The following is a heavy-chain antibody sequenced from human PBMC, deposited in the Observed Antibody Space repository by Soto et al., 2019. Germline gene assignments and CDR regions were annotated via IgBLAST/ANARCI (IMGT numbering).Heavy chain of an antibody. D-gene: IGHD5-12*01. CDR2: INHSGST. Sequence: QVQLQQWGAGLLKPSETLSLTCAVYGGSFSAYYWSWIRQPPGKGLEWIGEINHSGSTNYNPSLKRRVTVSVDRSKNQFSLKLSSVTAADTAVYYCARGVGYAGVDYWGQGTLVTVSS. J-gene: IGHJ4*02. CDR3: ARGVGYAGVDY. CDR1: GGSFSAYY. V-gene: IGHV4-34*01.